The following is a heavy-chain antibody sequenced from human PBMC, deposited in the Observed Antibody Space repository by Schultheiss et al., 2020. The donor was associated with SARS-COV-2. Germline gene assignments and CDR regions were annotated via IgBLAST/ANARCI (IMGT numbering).Heavy chain of an antibody. CDR1: GGTFSSYA. D-gene: IGHD2-21*02. J-gene: IGHJ4*02. Sequence: VKVSCKASGGTFSSYAISWVRQAPGQGLEWMGWINPKTGATNVAQKFQGRVALTKDTTINTAYMELSRLRSDDTAVYYCASLCGGDCHSSYWGQGSVVTVSS. V-gene: IGHV1-2*02. CDR3: ASLCGGDCHSSY. CDR2: INPKTGAT.